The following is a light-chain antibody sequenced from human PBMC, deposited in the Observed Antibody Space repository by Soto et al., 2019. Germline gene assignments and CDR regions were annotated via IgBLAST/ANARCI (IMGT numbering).Light chain of an antibody. V-gene: IGLV2-23*02. CDR2: EVS. Sequence: QPVLTQPASVSGSPGQSITISCTGTSSDVGSYNLVSWYQQHPGKAPKLMIYEVSKRPSGVSNRFSGSKSGNTASLTISGLQAEDEADYYCCSYAGSSTFGVVFGGGTKVTVL. J-gene: IGLJ2*01. CDR1: SSDVGSYNL. CDR3: CSYAGSSTFGVV.